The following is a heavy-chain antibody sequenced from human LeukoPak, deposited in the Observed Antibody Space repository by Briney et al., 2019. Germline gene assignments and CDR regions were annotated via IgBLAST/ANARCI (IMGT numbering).Heavy chain of an antibody. J-gene: IGHJ4*02. Sequence: SETLSLTCTVSGGSISSSSYYWGWIRQPPGKGLEWIGSIYYSGSTYYNPSLKSRVTISVDTSKNQFSLKLSSVTAADTAVYYCARGPMITFGGAPFDYWGQGTLVTVSS. V-gene: IGHV4-39*07. CDR2: IYYSGST. D-gene: IGHD3-16*01. CDR1: GGSISSSSYY. CDR3: ARGPMITFGGAPFDY.